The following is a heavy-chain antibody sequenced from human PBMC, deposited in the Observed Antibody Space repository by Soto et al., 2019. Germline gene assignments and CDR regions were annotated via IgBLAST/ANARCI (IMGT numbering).Heavy chain of an antibody. V-gene: IGHV1-3*01. CDR2: INAANGNT. CDR3: ARELQFLEKGFDY. CDR1: GYTFTSHY. D-gene: IGHD3-3*01. Sequence: QVQLVQSGAEVKQSGASVKLSCKASGYTFTSHYIHWVRQAPVQRLEWMGCINAANGNTPYSQKFQGSITITMDTSASTAYMELSSLKSEDTAVYYCARELQFLEKGFDYWGQGTLVTVSS. J-gene: IGHJ4*02.